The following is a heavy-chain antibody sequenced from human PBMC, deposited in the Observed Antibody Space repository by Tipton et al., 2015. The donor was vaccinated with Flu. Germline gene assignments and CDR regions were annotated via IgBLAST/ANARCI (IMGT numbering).Heavy chain of an antibody. Sequence: TLSLTCTVSGGSISSSSYYWGWIRQPPGKGLEWIGSIYYSGSTYYNPSLKSRVTISVDTSKNQFSLKLSSVTAADTAVYYCAGGAGVDYWGQGTLGTVSS. D-gene: IGHD6-19*01. V-gene: IGHV4-39*07. CDR1: GGSISSSSYY. CDR3: AGGAGVDY. CDR2: IYYSGST. J-gene: IGHJ4*02.